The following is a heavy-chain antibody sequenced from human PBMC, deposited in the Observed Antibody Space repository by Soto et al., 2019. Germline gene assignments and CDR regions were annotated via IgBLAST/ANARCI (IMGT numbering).Heavy chain of an antibody. D-gene: IGHD3-3*01. V-gene: IGHV4-34*01. CDR2: INHSGST. Sequence: SETLSLTCTVSGGSISSYYWSWIRQPPGKGLEWIGEINHSGSTNYNPSLKSRVTISVDTSKNQFSLKLSSVTAADTAVYYCARGYQYSRVYYDFWSGYSTPSSYYMDVWGKGTTVTVSS. CDR3: ARGYQYSRVYYDFWSGYSTPSSYYMDV. J-gene: IGHJ6*03. CDR1: GGSISSYY.